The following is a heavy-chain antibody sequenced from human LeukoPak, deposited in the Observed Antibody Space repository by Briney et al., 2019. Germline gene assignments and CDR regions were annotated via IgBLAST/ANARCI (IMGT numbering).Heavy chain of an antibody. CDR1: GLTFRDYY. V-gene: IGHV3-11*01. Sequence: GGSLRLSCAASGLTFRDYYMSWLRQAPGKGLEWLSYISGSGSGIYYADSVKGRFTISRDNAKNSLYLQMNSLRAEATAVYYCARVLVRGPLDYWGQGTLVTVSS. CDR2: ISGSGSGI. D-gene: IGHD3-10*01. CDR3: ARVLVRGPLDY. J-gene: IGHJ4*02.